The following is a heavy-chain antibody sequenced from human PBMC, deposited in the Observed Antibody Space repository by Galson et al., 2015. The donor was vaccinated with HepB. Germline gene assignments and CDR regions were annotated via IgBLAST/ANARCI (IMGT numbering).Heavy chain of an antibody. J-gene: IGHJ5*02. D-gene: IGHD3-3*01. CDR3: ARDLSVLGFWSGYVTSDWFDP. Sequence: SVKVSCKASGYTFTSYGISWVRQAPGQGLEWMGWISAYNGNTNYAQKLQGRVTMTTDTSTSTAYMELRSLRFDDTAVYYCARDLSVLGFWSGYVTSDWFDPWGQGTLVTVSS. V-gene: IGHV1-18*04. CDR2: ISAYNGNT. CDR1: GYTFTSYG.